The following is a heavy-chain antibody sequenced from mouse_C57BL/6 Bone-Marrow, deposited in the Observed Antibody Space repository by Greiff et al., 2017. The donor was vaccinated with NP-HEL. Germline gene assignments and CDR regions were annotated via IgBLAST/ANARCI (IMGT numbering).Heavy chain of an antibody. CDR2: IWSGGST. D-gene: IGHD1-1*01. Sequence: VQLQQSGPGLVQPSQSLSITCTVSGFSLTSYGVHWVRQSPGKGLEWLGVIWSGGSTDYNAAFISRLSYCKDNSTSQVCLKMNSLQADDTAIYYCARKGLLRGYCDVWGTGTTVTVSS. J-gene: IGHJ1*03. V-gene: IGHV2-2*01. CDR1: GFSLTSYG. CDR3: ARKGLLRGYCDV.